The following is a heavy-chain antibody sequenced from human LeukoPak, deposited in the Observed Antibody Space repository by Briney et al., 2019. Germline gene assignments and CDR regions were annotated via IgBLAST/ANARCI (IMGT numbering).Heavy chain of an antibody. J-gene: IGHJ1*01. CDR1: GFTFSSYA. CDR3: AKDLTRVVVAAIGDFQH. CDR2: ISGSGAST. D-gene: IGHD2-15*01. Sequence: GGSLRLSCAASGFTFSSYAMSWVRQAPGKGLEWVSSISGSGASTYFADSVKGRFTISRVNSKNTLYLQMNSLRAEDTAVYYCAKDLTRVVVAAIGDFQHWGQGTLVTVSS. V-gene: IGHV3-23*01.